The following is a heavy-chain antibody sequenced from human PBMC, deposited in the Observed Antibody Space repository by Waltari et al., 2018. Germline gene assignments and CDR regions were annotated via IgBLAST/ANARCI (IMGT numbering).Heavy chain of an antibody. D-gene: IGHD3-22*01. CDR1: GGSFSGYY. CDR2: INHSGST. V-gene: IGHV4-34*01. CDR3: ARTPTKYYYDSSGYYAFDI. Sequence: QVQLQQWGAGLLKPSETLSLTCAVYGGSFSGYYWRWIRQPPGKGLEWIGEINHSGSTNYNPSLKSRVTISVDTSKNQFSLKLSSVTAADTAVYYCARTPTKYYYDSSGYYAFDIWGQGTMVTVSS. J-gene: IGHJ3*02.